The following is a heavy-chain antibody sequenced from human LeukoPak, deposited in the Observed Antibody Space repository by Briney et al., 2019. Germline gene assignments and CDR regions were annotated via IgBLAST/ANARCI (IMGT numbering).Heavy chain of an antibody. CDR2: IYYSGST. V-gene: IGHV4-30-4*01. J-gene: IGHJ4*02. CDR1: GGSISSGDYY. Sequence: SETLSLTCTVSGGSISSGDYYWSWIRQPPGKGLKWIGYIYYSGSTYYNPSLKSRVTISVDTSKNQFSLKLSSVTAADTAVHYCARREWFFDYWGQGTLVTVSS. CDR3: ARREWFFDY. D-gene: IGHD3-3*01.